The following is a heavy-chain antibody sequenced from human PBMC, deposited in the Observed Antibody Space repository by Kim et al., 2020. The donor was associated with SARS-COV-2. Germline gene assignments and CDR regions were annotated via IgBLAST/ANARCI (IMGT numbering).Heavy chain of an antibody. D-gene: IGHD2-15*01. CDR1: GFTFSSYA. CDR2: ISGSGSTT. CDR3: AKSSADSCYSRLEN. Sequence: GGSLRLSCAASGFTFSSYAMSWVRQAPGKGLEWVSTISGSGSTTYYPDSLKGRFTISRDNSKNTLYLQMDSLRAEDTAIYYCAKSSADSCYSRLENWGQGTLVTVSS. J-gene: IGHJ4*02. V-gene: IGHV3-23*01.